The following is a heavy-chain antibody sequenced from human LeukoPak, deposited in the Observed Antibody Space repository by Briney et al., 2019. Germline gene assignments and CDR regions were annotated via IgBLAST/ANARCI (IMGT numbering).Heavy chain of an antibody. V-gene: IGHV4-38-2*02. CDR2: IYHSGST. J-gene: IGHJ4*02. D-gene: IGHD6-13*01. Sequence: SETLSLTCTVSGYSINSGYYWGWIRQPPGKGLEWIGSIYHSGSTYYNPSLKSRVTISVDTSKNQFSLKLSSVTAADTAVYYCARSSSSWYGEDYWGQGTLVTVSS. CDR1: GYSINSGYY. CDR3: ARSSSSWYGEDY.